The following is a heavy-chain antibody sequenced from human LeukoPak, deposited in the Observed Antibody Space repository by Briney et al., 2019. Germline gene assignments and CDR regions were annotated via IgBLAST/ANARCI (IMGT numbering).Heavy chain of an antibody. CDR2: IYTSVST. CDR1: GGSISSYC. CDR3: ARVYYYGSGSYMYYFDY. V-gene: IGHV4-4*07. D-gene: IGHD3-10*01. Sequence: AETLSLTCTVSGGSISSYCWSWIRQPAGKGLEWIGRIYTSVSTNYNPSLKGRVTMSVDTSKNQFSMKLSSVTAADTAVYYCARVYYYGSGSYMYYFDYWGQGTLVTVSS. J-gene: IGHJ4*02.